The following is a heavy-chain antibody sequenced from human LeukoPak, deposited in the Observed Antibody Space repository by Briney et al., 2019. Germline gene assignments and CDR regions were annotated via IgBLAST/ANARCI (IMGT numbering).Heavy chain of an antibody. CDR3: ARHTSYYDFWSGYYPPLIASPFDY. V-gene: IGHV4-4*02. Sequence: SGTLSLTCAVSGGSISSSNWWSWVRQPPGKGLEWIGEINHSGSTNYNPSLKSRVTISVDTSKNQFSLKLSSVTAADTAVYYCARHTSYYDFWSGYYPPLIASPFDYWGQGTLVTVSS. D-gene: IGHD3-3*01. CDR1: GGSISSSNW. CDR2: INHSGST. J-gene: IGHJ4*02.